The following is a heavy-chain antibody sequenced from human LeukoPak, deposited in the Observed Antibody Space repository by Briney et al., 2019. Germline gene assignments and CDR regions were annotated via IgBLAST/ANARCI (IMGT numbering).Heavy chain of an antibody. V-gene: IGHV3-21*04. J-gene: IGHJ4*01. Sequence: PGGSLRLSCAASGFTFSSYSMNWVRQAPGKGLEWVSYISSTNGYIYYADSVRGRFTISRDNAKNSLYLQMNSLRPEDTALYYCSTDPRLLMYWGHGTLVTVSS. D-gene: IGHD2-8*01. CDR1: GFTFSSYS. CDR2: ISSTNGYI. CDR3: STDPRLLMY.